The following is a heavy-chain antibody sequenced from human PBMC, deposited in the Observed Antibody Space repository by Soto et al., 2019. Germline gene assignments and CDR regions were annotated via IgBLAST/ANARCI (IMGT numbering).Heavy chain of an antibody. J-gene: IGHJ2*01. CDR2: IHYSGIT. CDR1: GDSISRYY. Sequence: QVQLQESVPGLVKPSETLSLTCTVSGDSISRYYWSWIRQPPGKGLEWIVYIHYSGITNYNPSLKSRVTISVDTSKNQFSLKLSSVTAADTAVYYCARGPPLSGTNYWYFDLWGRGTLVTVSS. CDR3: ARGPPLSGTNYWYFDL. D-gene: IGHD1-1*01. V-gene: IGHV4-59*01.